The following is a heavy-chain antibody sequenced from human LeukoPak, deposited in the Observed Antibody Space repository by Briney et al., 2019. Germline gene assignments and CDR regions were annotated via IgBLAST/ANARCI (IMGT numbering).Heavy chain of an antibody. D-gene: IGHD2-15*01. CDR2: ISGST. CDR1: GFTFSSYA. Sequence: GGSLRLSCAASGFTFSSYAMSWVRQAPGKGLEWVSVISGSTYYADSANRRFTISIDNSTNKLYLQMNMLRARDTAVYYCASATCSGGSCSNFDFWGQGTLVTVSS. CDR3: ASATCSGGSCSNFDF. V-gene: IGHV3-23*01. J-gene: IGHJ4*02.